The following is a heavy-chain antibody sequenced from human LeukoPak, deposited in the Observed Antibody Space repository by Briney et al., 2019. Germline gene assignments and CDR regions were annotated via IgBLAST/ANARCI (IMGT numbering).Heavy chain of an antibody. Sequence: PSETLSPTCAVYGGSFSGYYWSWIRQPPGQGLEWSGEINHSGSTNYNPSLKSRVTISVATSKNQFSLKLSSVTAADTAVYYCARGSPSGDIVVVPAAMKSAVWFDPWGQGTLVTVSS. CDR3: ARGSPSGDIVVVPAAMKSAVWFDP. CDR2: INHSGST. CDR1: GGSFSGYY. V-gene: IGHV4-34*01. J-gene: IGHJ5*02. D-gene: IGHD2-2*01.